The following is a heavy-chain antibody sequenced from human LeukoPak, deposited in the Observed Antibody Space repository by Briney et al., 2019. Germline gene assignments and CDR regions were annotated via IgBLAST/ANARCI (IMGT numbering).Heavy chain of an antibody. Sequence: SETLSLTCTVSGYSISNGYYWGWIRQPPGKGLEWIGSIYRSGSTYYNPSLKSRVTISVDTSKNQFSLKLSSVTAADTAVYYCARGGYYGSGNDFRFDPWGQGTLVTVSS. V-gene: IGHV4-38-2*02. J-gene: IGHJ5*02. CDR3: ARGGYYGSGNDFRFDP. D-gene: IGHD3-10*01. CDR2: IYRSGST. CDR1: GYSISNGYY.